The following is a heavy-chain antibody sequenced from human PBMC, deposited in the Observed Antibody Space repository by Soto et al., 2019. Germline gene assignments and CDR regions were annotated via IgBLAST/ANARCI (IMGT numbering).Heavy chain of an antibody. Sequence: SETLSLTCTVSGGSISSYYWSWIRQPPGKGLEWIGYIYYSGSTNYNPSLKSRVTISVDTSKNQFSLKLSSVTAADTAVYYCARGDVLVPAALNWFDPWGQGTLVTVS. CDR1: GGSISSYY. CDR3: ARGDVLVPAALNWFDP. D-gene: IGHD2-2*01. V-gene: IGHV4-59*01. CDR2: IYYSGST. J-gene: IGHJ5*02.